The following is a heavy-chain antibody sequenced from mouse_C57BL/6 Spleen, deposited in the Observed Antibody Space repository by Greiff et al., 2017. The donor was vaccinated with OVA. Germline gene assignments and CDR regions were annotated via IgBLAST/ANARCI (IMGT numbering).Heavy chain of an antibody. CDR1: GFTFSDYG. Sequence: EVKLQESGGGLVKPGGSLKLSCAASGFTFSDYGMHWVRQAPEKGLEWVAYISSGSSTIYYADTVKGRFTISRDNAKNTLFLQMTSLRSEDTAMYYCARINYVYYAMDYWGQGTSVTVSS. D-gene: IGHD2-1*01. CDR2: ISSGSSTI. J-gene: IGHJ4*01. CDR3: ARINYVYYAMDY. V-gene: IGHV5-17*01.